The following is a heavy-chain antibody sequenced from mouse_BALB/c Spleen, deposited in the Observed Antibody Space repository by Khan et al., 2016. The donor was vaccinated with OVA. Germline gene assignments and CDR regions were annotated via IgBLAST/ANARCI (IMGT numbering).Heavy chain of an antibody. CDR1: GFSLTSYG. Sequence: QVQLKESGPGLVQPSQSLSITCTVSGFSLTSYGVHWVRQSPGKGLEWLGVIWSGGTTDYNAAFISRLSISKDNSKSQVFFKMNSLQANDTAIYYCARNGYYVHWYFDVWGAGTTVTVSS. J-gene: IGHJ1*01. D-gene: IGHD2-3*01. CDR3: ARNGYYVHWYFDV. V-gene: IGHV2-2*02. CDR2: IWSGGTT.